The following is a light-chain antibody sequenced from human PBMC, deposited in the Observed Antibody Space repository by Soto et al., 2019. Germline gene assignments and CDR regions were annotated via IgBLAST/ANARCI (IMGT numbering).Light chain of an antibody. Sequence: QSVLTQPPSVSAAPGQTVTISCSGSSSNIGNNYVSWYQQFPGTAPKLLIYETNKRPSGIPDRFSGSRSDTSATLAITGLQTGDEADYYCATWDSSLNAGQVFGGGTKLTVL. CDR2: ETN. V-gene: IGLV1-51*02. CDR1: SSNIGNNY. J-gene: IGLJ3*02. CDR3: ATWDSSLNAGQV.